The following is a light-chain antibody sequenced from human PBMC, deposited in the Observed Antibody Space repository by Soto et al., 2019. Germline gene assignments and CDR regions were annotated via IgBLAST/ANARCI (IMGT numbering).Light chain of an antibody. V-gene: IGKV3-15*01. CDR1: QSVSSK. J-gene: IGKJ1*01. Sequence: IAMTQPLATLSVSPGERATLTCRASQSVSSKLAWYQTTPGQAPRLIIYGASKRANGIPARFSGIVSGTEFTLTLRSLKSEDLAVYDGQQYNNWPPWTFVQGTKVDI. CDR2: GAS. CDR3: QQYNNWPPWT.